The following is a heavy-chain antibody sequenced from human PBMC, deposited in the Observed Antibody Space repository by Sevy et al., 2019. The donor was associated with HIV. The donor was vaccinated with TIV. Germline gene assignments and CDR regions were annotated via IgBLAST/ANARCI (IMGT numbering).Heavy chain of an antibody. Sequence: GGSLRLSCAASGFTFSSYSMNWVHQAPGKGLEWVSSISSSSSYIYYADSVKGRFTISRDNAKNSLYLQMNSLRAEDTAVYYCASSRGYHRGHFDYWGQGTLVTVSS. J-gene: IGHJ4*02. CDR1: GFTFSSYS. CDR2: ISSSSSYI. CDR3: ASSRGYHRGHFDY. D-gene: IGHD6-13*01. V-gene: IGHV3-21*01.